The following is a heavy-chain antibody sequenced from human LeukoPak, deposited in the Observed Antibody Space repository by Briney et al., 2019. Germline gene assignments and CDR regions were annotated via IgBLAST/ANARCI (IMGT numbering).Heavy chain of an antibody. J-gene: IGHJ4*02. D-gene: IGHD3-10*01. CDR1: GYSFTSYC. Sequence: GESLKISCKAYGYSFTSYCIAWVRQMPGKGLEYMGRIDRSDSYTNYNPSFQGHITISADKSITTDYLQWSSLKASDTAMYYCARHAAIYDSGSYFYFDYWGQGTLVTVSS. V-gene: IGHV5-10-1*01. CDR2: IDRSDSYT. CDR3: ARHAAIYDSGSYFYFDY.